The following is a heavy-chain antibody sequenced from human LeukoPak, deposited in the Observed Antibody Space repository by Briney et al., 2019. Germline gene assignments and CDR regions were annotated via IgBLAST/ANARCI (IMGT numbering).Heavy chain of an antibody. CDR2: VSGSGGST. V-gene: IGHV3-23*01. CDR1: EFTFSSFA. Sequence: GGSLRLSCAASEFTFSSFAMSWVRQAPGKGLEWVSRVSGSGGSTYYADSVKGRFSISRDNSKNTLYLQMNSLRAEDTAVYYRARDSSGYGSFDYWGRRTLVTVSS. J-gene: IGHJ4*02. CDR3: ARDSSGYGSFDY. D-gene: IGHD3-22*01.